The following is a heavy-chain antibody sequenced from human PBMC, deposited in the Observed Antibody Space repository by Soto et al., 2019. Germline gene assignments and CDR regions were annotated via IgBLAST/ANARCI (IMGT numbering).Heavy chain of an antibody. D-gene: IGHD3-10*02. CDR1: GYTFSNYY. CDR2: INSSVGGT. V-gene: IGHV1-46*01. J-gene: IGHJ4*02. CDR3: PTAPQDVSAGYYYNF. Sequence: QVHLVQSGAEVKRPGVSVKVSCKASGYTFSNYYMYWVRQVPGPGLEWMGIINSSVGGTTYAQRFRWRLTVTRDTSTRTVYMELSRLRSDDTAIYFCPTAPQDVSAGYYYNFWGQGTLFTVSP.